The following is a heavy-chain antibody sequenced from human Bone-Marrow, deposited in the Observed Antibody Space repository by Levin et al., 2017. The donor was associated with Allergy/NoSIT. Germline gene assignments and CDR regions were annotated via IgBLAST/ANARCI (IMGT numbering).Heavy chain of an antibody. CDR3: ARGNYDILTGFHAAFTV. CDR1: GGSVSSGEFR. CDR2: IFPNGIT. V-gene: IGHV4-30-2*01. J-gene: IGHJ3*01. D-gene: IGHD3-9*01. Sequence: SQTLSLTCNVSGGSVSSGEFRWSWLRQRPGKGLECVGYIFPNGITSHSPTLRTRVTFSLDKSKNQFSLRLRSVTAADTAIYYCARGNYDILTGFHAAFTVWGQGRTVIVSS.